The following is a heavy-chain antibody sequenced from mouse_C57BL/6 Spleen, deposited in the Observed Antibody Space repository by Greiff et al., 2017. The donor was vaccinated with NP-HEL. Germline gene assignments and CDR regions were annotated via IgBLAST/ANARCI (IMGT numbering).Heavy chain of an antibody. V-gene: IGHV1-64*01. D-gene: IGHD1-1*01. CDR3: ARKGYYYGSLRAMDY. J-gene: IGHJ4*01. CDR2: IHPNSGST. Sequence: QVQLQQPGAELVKPGASVKLSCKASGYTFTSYWMHWVKQRPGQGLEWIGMIHPNSGSTNYNEKFKSKATLTVDKSSSTAYMQLSSLTSEDSAVYYCARKGYYYGSLRAMDYWGQGTSVTVSS. CDR1: GYTFTSYW.